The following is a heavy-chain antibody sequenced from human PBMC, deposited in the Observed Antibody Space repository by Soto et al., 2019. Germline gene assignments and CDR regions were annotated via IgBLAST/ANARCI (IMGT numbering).Heavy chain of an antibody. CDR2: IFHSGST. Sequence: QVQLQESGPGLLKPSQTLSLTCNVSNGYINSGGFYWSWIRQHPGKGLEWIGYIFHSGSTPYNPPLNSRVTLSADTSKNHLSLNLRSVTVADTAVYYCARGGIAGHWFDPWGQGILVTVSS. CDR3: ARGGIAGHWFDP. J-gene: IGHJ5*02. V-gene: IGHV4-31*03. CDR1: NGYINSGGFY. D-gene: IGHD6-13*01.